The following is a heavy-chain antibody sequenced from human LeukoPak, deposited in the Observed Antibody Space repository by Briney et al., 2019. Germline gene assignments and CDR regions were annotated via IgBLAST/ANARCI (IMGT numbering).Heavy chain of an antibody. D-gene: IGHD5-18*01. J-gene: IGHJ6*03. CDR1: GYSFTSYW. CDR2: IYPGDSDT. V-gene: IGHV5-51*01. CDR3: ARQGSGYSPTYYYYMDV. Sequence: GGSLQISCKGSGYSFTSYWIGWVRQLPGKGLEWMGIIYPGDSDTRYSPSFQGQVTISADKSISTAYLQWSSLKASDTAMYYCARQGSGYSPTYYYYMDVWGKGTTVTISS.